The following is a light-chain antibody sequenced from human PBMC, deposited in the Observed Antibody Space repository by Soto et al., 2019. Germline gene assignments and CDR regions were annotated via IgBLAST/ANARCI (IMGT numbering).Light chain of an antibody. J-gene: IGKJ1*01. V-gene: IGKV3-15*01. CDR2: GAS. CDR1: QSVSSN. Sequence: EIVMTQSPATLSVSPGERATLSCRASQSVSSNLAWYQQKPGQAPRLLIYGASTRATGIPARFSGSGSGTELNLTISSLQSEDFAVYYCQQYNNWPFPSWTFGQGTKVEIK. CDR3: QQYNNWPFPSWT.